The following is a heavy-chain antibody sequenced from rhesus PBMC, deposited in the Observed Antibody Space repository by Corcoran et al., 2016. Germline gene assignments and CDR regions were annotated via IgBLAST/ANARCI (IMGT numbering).Heavy chain of an antibody. D-gene: IGHD6-31*01. Sequence: QVQLQESGPGLVKPSETLSLTCAVSGGPISRSNWWSGIRQPPGKGLEWIGGIYSNSESTNYNPSLKSRVTISKDTSKNQFSLKLSSVTAADTAVYYCARIIAAAGTFDYWGQGVLVTVSS. J-gene: IGHJ4*01. CDR3: ARIIAAAGTFDY. CDR1: GGPISRSNW. CDR2: IYSNSEST. V-gene: IGHV4S18*01.